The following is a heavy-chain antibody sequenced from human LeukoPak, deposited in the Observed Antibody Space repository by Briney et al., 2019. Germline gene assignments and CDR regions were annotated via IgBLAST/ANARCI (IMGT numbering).Heavy chain of an antibody. CDR1: GGSISSSSYY. Sequence: SETLSLTCTVSGGSISSSSYYWGWLRQRPGRGLEWVRSIYYSGSTYYNPSLTCRVPIPVPTSNNQFSLKLSSVTAADTAVYYCARHRPYIVVVPAVPGFYPWGQGPLVTLSS. CDR3: ARHRPYIVVVPAVPGFYP. CDR2: IYYSGST. D-gene: IGHD2-2*01. V-gene: IGHV4-39*01. J-gene: IGHJ5*02.